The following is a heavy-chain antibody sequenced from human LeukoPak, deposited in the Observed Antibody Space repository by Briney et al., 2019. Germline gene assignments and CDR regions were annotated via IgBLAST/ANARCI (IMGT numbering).Heavy chain of an antibody. V-gene: IGHV3-66*02. J-gene: IGHJ5*02. D-gene: IGHD4-17*01. CDR3: ARFPYGDYVDWFDP. CDR1: GFTVSSNY. CDR2: IYSGGST. Sequence: GGSLRLSCAASGFTVSSNYMSWVRQAPGKGLEWVSVIYSGGSTYYADSVKGRFTISRDNSKNTLYLQMNSLRAEGTAVYYRARFPYGDYVDWFDPWGQGTLVTVSS.